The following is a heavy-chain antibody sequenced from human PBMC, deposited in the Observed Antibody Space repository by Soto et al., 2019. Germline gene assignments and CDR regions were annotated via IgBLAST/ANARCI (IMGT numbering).Heavy chain of an antibody. CDR1: VFTFSSYA. Sequence: GGSLRLSCAASVFTFSSYAMSWVRQAPGKGLEWVSAISGSGGSTYYADSVKGRFTISRDNSKNTLYLQMNSLRAEDTAVYYCAKEGYCSGGSCYDAFDIWGQGTMVTVSS. CDR3: AKEGYCSGGSCYDAFDI. V-gene: IGHV3-23*01. CDR2: ISGSGGST. D-gene: IGHD2-15*01. J-gene: IGHJ3*02.